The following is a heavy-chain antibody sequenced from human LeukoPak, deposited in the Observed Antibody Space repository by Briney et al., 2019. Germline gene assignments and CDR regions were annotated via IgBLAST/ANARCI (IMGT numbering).Heavy chain of an antibody. D-gene: IGHD6-13*01. Sequence: ASVKVSCKASGYTFTGYYMHWVRQAPGQGLEWMGWINPNSGGTNYAQKFQGRVTMTRDTSISTAYMELSRLKSDDTAVYYCARGKGIAAADFYYYYMDVWDKGTTVTVSS. J-gene: IGHJ6*03. CDR1: GYTFTGYY. CDR3: ARGKGIAAADFYYYYMDV. CDR2: INPNSGGT. V-gene: IGHV1-2*02.